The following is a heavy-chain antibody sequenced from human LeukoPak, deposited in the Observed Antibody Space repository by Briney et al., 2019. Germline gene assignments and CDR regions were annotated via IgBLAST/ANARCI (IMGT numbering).Heavy chain of an antibody. CDR2: TYYSGST. Sequence: SETLSLTCTVSGGSISSSSYYWGWIRQPPGKGLEWIGSTYYSGSTYYNPSLKSRVTISVDTSKNQFSLKLSSVTAADTAAYYCARHVFSYGDYLDYWGQGTLVTVSS. J-gene: IGHJ4*02. V-gene: IGHV4-39*01. CDR3: ARHVFSYGDYLDY. D-gene: IGHD4-17*01. CDR1: GGSISSSSYY.